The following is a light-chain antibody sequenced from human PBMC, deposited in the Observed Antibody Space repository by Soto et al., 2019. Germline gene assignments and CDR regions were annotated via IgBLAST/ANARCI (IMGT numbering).Light chain of an antibody. V-gene: IGKV3D-20*01. Sequence: DIVLTQSPATLSLSPGERSTLYCGASQRVSGGFLAWYQQKPGLAPRLILYDTSFRATGIPDRFSGSGSGTDFTLTISRLEPEDFAVYYCQQYGSSPITFGQGTRLEIK. CDR2: DTS. CDR3: QQYGSSPIT. J-gene: IGKJ5*01. CDR1: QRVSGGF.